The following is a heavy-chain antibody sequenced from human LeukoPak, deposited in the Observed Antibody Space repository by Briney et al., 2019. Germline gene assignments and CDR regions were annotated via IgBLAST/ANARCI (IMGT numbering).Heavy chain of an antibody. J-gene: IGHJ3*02. CDR2: INPNSGGT. Sequence: ASVKVSCKASGYTVTGYYMHWVRQAPGQGLEWMGWINPNSGGTNYAQKFQGRVTMTRDTSISTAYMELSRLRSDDTAVYYCARISFNSRYRDAFDIWGQGTMVTVSS. CDR3: ARISFNSRYRDAFDI. V-gene: IGHV1-2*02. D-gene: IGHD1-1*01. CDR1: GYTVTGYY.